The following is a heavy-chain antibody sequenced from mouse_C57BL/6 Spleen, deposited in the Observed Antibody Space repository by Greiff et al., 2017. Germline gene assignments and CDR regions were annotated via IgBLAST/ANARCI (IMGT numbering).Heavy chain of an antibody. V-gene: IGHV1-69*01. CDR1: GYTFTSYW. Sequence: QVQLQQPGAELVMPGASVKLSCKASGYTFTSYWMHWVKQRPGQGLEWIGEIDPSDSYTNYNQKFKGKSTLTVDKSSSTAYMQLSSLTSEDSAVYYWARNYGNCGDYWGQGTTLTVSS. J-gene: IGHJ2*01. CDR2: IDPSDSYT. D-gene: IGHD2-1*01. CDR3: ARNYGNCGDY.